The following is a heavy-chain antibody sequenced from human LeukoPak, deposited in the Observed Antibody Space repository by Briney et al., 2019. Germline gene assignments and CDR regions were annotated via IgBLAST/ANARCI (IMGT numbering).Heavy chain of an antibody. J-gene: IGHJ4*02. CDR1: GYTFTDYY. Sequence: ASVKVSCKASGYTFTDYYIHWVRQAPGQGLEWLGWINPNTGGTHYVQKFQDRVTMTRDRSIRTAYMEVSRLGSDDTAEYYCATMGAKNFDHRGQGTLVTVSS. V-gene: IGHV1-2*02. CDR2: INPNTGGT. CDR3: ATMGAKNFDH. D-gene: IGHD1-26*01.